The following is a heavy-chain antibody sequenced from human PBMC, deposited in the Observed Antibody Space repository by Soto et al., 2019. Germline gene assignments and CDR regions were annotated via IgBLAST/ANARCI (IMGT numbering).Heavy chain of an antibody. D-gene: IGHD3-3*01. CDR1: GFTFGDYW. J-gene: IGHJ4*02. CDR3: AKLGSGYYTGLYFEY. CDR2: IKKDGSEK. Sequence: EVQLVESGGALVQRGGSLRLSCAASGFTFGDYWMSWVRQAPGKGLEWVAHIKKDGSEKYYVDSVKGRFNVSRDNAEKSLFLQMNSLRAEDMAVYYCAKLGSGYYTGLYFEYWGQGTLVTVSS. V-gene: IGHV3-7*03.